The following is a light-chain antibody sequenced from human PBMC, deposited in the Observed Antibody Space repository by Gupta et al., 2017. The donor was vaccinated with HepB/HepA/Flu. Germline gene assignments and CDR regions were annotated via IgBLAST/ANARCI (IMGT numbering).Light chain of an antibody. Sequence: QSVLTQPPSASGTPGQKLTLSRSGSSFNIGSSYVYWYQHLPGKAPKLLIYSNNRRPSGVSDRFSAAKSGTSASLAINGLRSEDEADYYCAAWTDSLGGRLFGGGTKLTVL. CDR1: SFNIGSSY. V-gene: IGLV1-47*02. CDR2: SNN. CDR3: AAWTDSLGGRL. J-gene: IGLJ2*01.